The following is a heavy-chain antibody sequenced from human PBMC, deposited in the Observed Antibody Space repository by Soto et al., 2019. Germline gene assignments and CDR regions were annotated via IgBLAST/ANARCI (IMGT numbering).Heavy chain of an antibody. Sequence: GSLRLSCAASGFTFSDYYISWIRQAPGKGLEWLSYISTSSSYRNYADSVKGRFTISRDNAKNSLYLQMNGLRVEDTAVYYCAREGPGTSTWYVDSWGQGTLVTVSS. V-gene: IGHV3-11*05. CDR2: ISTSSSYR. CDR1: GFTFSDYY. J-gene: IGHJ4*02. D-gene: IGHD6-13*01. CDR3: AREGPGTSTWYVDS.